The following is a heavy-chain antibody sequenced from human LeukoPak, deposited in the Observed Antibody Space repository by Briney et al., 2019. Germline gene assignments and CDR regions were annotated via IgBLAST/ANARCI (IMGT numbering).Heavy chain of an antibody. CDR3: ASPPGEAVAEAFYI. Sequence: SETLSLTCTVSGGSISSSSYYWGWIRQPPGKGLEWIGSIYYSGSTYYNPSLKSRVTISVDTSKNQFSLKLSSVSAAATAFYYCASPPGEAVAEAFYIWGQGKMVTVSS. CDR2: IYYSGST. D-gene: IGHD6-19*01. V-gene: IGHV4-39*01. J-gene: IGHJ3*02. CDR1: GGSISSSSYY.